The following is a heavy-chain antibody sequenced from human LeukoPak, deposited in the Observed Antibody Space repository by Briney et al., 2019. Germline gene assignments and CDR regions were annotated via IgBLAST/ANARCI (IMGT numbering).Heavy chain of an antibody. D-gene: IGHD3-22*01. CDR2: ISAYNGNT. Sequence: ASVKVSCKASGYTFTSYGISWVRQAPGQGLEWMGWISAYNGNTNYAQKLQGRVTMTTDTSTSTAYMELRSLRSDDTAVYYCARYDFDSSGYYPYYFDYWGQGTLVTVSS. CDR1: GYTFTSYG. V-gene: IGHV1-18*01. J-gene: IGHJ4*02. CDR3: ARYDFDSSGYYPYYFDY.